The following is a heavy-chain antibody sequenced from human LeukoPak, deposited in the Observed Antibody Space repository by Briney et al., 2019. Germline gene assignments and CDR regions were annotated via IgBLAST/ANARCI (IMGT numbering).Heavy chain of an antibody. J-gene: IGHJ5*02. V-gene: IGHV4-59*08. D-gene: IGHD6-19*01. CDR3: ARNSAVATSRSWFDP. CDR2: PYYSGST. Sequence: SSETLSLTCTVSDGSISNYYWSWIRQPPGKGLEWIGYPYYSGSTNYNPSLESRVTISIDTSQNQFSLQLDSVTAADTAVYYCARNSAVATSRSWFDPWGQGTLVTVSS. CDR1: DGSISNYY.